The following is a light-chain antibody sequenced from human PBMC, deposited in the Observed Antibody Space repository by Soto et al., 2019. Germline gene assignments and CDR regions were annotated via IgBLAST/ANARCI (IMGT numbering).Light chain of an antibody. Sequence: EIVLTQSPGTLSLSPGDRATLSCRASESVSSTFLPWYQQKPGQTPRLLISRTSTRATGIPDRFSGSGSGTEFTLTISRLAPEDFAVYYCQQYGNTPFTFGGGTKVNIK. J-gene: IGKJ4*01. CDR1: ESVSSTF. CDR2: RTS. CDR3: QQYGNTPFT. V-gene: IGKV3-20*01.